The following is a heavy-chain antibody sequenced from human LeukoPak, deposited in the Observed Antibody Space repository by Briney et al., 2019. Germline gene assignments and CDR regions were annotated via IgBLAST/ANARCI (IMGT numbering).Heavy chain of an antibody. CDR2: ISYDGNYK. D-gene: IGHD2-2*01. Sequence: PGGSLRLSCSASGFTFSSYCMDWVRQAPGKGLEWVAVISYDGNYKYYADSVKGRFTISRDNSKNTLCLQMNSLRAEDTAVYYCAKFPPYCSSTSCNDAFDIWGQGTMVTVSS. J-gene: IGHJ3*02. CDR3: AKFPPYCSSTSCNDAFDI. CDR1: GFTFSSYC. V-gene: IGHV3-30*18.